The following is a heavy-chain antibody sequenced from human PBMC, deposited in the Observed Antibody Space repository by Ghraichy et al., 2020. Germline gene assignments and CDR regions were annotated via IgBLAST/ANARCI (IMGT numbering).Heavy chain of an antibody. CDR3: ARLGGEYYYYYGMDV. CDR1: GGSISSYY. V-gene: IGHV4-4*09. CDR2: IYTSGST. Sequence: SETLSLTCTVSGGSISSYYWSWIRQPPGKGLEWIGYIYTSGSTNYNPSLKSRVTISVDTSKNQFSLKLSSVTAADTAVYYCARLGGEYYYYYGMDVWGQGTTVTVSS. J-gene: IGHJ6*02. D-gene: IGHD3-16*01.